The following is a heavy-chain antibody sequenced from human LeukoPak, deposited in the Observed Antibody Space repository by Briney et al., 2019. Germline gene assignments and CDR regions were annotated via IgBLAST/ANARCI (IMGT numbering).Heavy chain of an antibody. CDR2: IIPIFGTA. CDR3: ARGLRYFVWSTCMDV. CDR1: GGTFSSYA. J-gene: IGHJ6*02. D-gene: IGHD3-9*01. V-gene: IGHV1-69*13. Sequence: GASVKVSCKASGGTFSSYAISWVRQAPGQGLEWMGGIIPIFGTANYAQKFQGRVTITADESTSTAYMELSSLRSEDTAVYYCARGLRYFVWSTCMDVWGQGTTVTVSS.